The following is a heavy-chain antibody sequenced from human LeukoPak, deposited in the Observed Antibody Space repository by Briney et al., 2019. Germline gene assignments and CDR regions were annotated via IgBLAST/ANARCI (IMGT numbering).Heavy chain of an antibody. J-gene: IGHJ3*02. Sequence: GGSLRLSCAASGFTFSDYYMNWIRLAPGKGLEGVSYISDSGHTIYYADSVKGRFTISRDNAKNSLYLQMSSLRAEDTAVYYCARGGYCSSTSCSPLRPLDIWGQGTMVTVSS. CDR1: GFTFSDYY. D-gene: IGHD2-2*01. V-gene: IGHV3-11*04. CDR2: ISDSGHTI. CDR3: ARGGYCSSTSCSPLRPLDI.